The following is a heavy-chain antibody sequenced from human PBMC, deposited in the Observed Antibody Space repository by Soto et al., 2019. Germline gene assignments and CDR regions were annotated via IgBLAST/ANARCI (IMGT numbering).Heavy chain of an antibody. Sequence: SETLSLTCAVYGGSVSSGNYYCSWIRQPPGKGLEWIGEMSHRGGTHFNPSLKSRVTISVDTSKSHFSLKMSSVTAADTALYYCARVERGTATTVVDAFDIWGPGTMVTVSS. CDR2: MSHRGGT. CDR3: ARVERGTATTVVDAFDI. V-gene: IGHV4-61*03. D-gene: IGHD1-1*01. J-gene: IGHJ3*02. CDR1: GGSVSSGNYY.